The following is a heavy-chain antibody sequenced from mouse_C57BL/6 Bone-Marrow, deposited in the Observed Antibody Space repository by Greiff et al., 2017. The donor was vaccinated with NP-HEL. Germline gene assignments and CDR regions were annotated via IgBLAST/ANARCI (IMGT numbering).Heavy chain of an antibody. CDR3: ARDYYSNSYAMDY. J-gene: IGHJ4*01. Sequence: QVQLQQPGAELVKPGASVKLSCKASGYTFTSYWMHWVKQRPGQGLEWIGMIHPNSGSTNYHEKFKSKATLTVDKSSSTAYMQLSSLTSEDSAVYYCARDYYSNSYAMDYWGQGTSVTVSS. V-gene: IGHV1-64*01. CDR2: IHPNSGST. CDR1: GYTFTSYW. D-gene: IGHD2-5*01.